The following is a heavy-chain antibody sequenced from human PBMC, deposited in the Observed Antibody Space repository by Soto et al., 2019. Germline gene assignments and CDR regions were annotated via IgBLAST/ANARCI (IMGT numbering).Heavy chain of an antibody. D-gene: IGHD2-15*01. Sequence: PSETLSLTCSVSGGSINSHYWTWIRQPPGEGLEWIGYMHNSGSTKYYSSLKSRVTISVDKSKNQSSLKLTSVTAADTAVYFCARDPVDGHAFFDSWGQGILVTVSS. CDR1: GGSINSHY. V-gene: IGHV4-59*11. J-gene: IGHJ4*02. CDR3: ARDPVDGHAFFDS. CDR2: MHNSGST.